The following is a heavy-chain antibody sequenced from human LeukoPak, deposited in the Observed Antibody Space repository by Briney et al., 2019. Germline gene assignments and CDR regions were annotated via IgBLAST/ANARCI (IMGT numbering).Heavy chain of an antibody. D-gene: IGHD6-19*01. CDR3: AKDIYSSGWYDFDY. V-gene: IGHV3-30*02. J-gene: IGHJ4*02. Sequence: GGSLRLSCAASGFTFRSHGMHWVRQAPGKGLEWVAVVRNDGSNAYHADSVKGRFTISRDNSKNSLYLQMNSLRTEDTALYYCAKDIYSSGWYDFDYWGQGTLVTVSS. CDR2: VRNDGSNA. CDR1: GFTFRSHG.